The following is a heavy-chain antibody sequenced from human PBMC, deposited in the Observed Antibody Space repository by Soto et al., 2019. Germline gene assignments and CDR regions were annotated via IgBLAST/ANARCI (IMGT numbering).Heavy chain of an antibody. D-gene: IGHD2-15*01. CDR1: GFTFSSSA. CDR3: AAELYSGGSCCSFDI. CDR2: IVVGSGNT. V-gene: IGHV1-58*01. J-gene: IGHJ3*02. Sequence: ASVKVSCKTSGFTFSSSAVQWVRQARGQRLEWMGRIVVGSGNTKYAQKFQERVTITRDMSTSTAHMELSSLRSEDTAVYYCAAELYSGGSCCSFDIWGQGTMVTVSS.